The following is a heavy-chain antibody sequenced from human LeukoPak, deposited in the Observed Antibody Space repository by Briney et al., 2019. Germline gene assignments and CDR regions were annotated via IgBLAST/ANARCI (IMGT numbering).Heavy chain of an antibody. CDR1: GFTFSSYG. Sequence: GGTLRLSCAASGFTFSSYGMSWVRQAPGKGLEWVSAISGSGGSTYYADSVKGRFTISRDNSKNTLYLQMNSLRAEDTAVYYCATYSSAFSYWGQGTLVTVSS. CDR2: ISGSGGST. J-gene: IGHJ4*02. V-gene: IGHV3-23*01. D-gene: IGHD6-19*01. CDR3: ATYSSAFSY.